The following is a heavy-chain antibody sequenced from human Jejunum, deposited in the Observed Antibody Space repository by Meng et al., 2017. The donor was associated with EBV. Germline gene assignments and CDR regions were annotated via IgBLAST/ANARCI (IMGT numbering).Heavy chain of an antibody. J-gene: IGHJ4*02. CDR3: VRDSSFNVH. V-gene: IGHV3-21*01. D-gene: IGHD3-16*02. CDR1: GVTFSSYS. Sequence: VQLVVSGGALVKSGGSLRLSCAAYGVTFSSYSMNWVRQAPGKGLEWVSYISSGSSFIYYADSVKGRFTISRDDAKNSLPLQMNNLGADDTAVYYCVRDSSFNVHWGQGTLVTVSS. CDR2: ISSGSSFI.